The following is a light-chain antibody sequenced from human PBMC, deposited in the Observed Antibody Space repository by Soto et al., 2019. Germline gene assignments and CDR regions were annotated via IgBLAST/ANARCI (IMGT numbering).Light chain of an antibody. CDR3: HQSYSAPWT. Sequence: DIQVTQSPSSLSASVGDRVTITCRTSQSISRYLKWYRQKPGRAPNLLIYAASNLQSGVPSTFSGSGSGTDFTLTISRLQPGDFATYYCHQSYSAPWTFGQGTTVEIK. V-gene: IGKV1-39*01. CDR2: AAS. CDR1: QSISRY. J-gene: IGKJ1*01.